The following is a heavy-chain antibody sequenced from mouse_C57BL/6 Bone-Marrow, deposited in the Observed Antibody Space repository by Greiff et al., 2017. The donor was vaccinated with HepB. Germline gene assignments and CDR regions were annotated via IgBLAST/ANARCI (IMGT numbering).Heavy chain of an antibody. D-gene: IGHD1-1*01. Sequence: VHLVESGPGLVAPSQSLSITCTVSGFSLTSYAISWVRQPPGKGLEWLGVIWTGGGTNYNSALKSRLSISKDNSKSQVFLKMNSLQTDDTARYYCARGCYYYGSSHEDFDYWGQGTTLTVSS. CDR3: ARGCYYYGSSHEDFDY. V-gene: IGHV2-9-1*01. CDR2: IWTGGGT. CDR1: GFSLTSYA. J-gene: IGHJ2*01.